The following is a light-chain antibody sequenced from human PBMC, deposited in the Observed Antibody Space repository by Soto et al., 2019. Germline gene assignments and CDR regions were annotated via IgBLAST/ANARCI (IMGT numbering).Light chain of an antibody. Sequence: QSVLTQTPSASGSPGQSVTISCTGTSSDVGDYNHVSWYQQHPGKAPKLMIYEVSKRPSGVPDRFSGSKSGNTASLTVSGLQAEDEADNYCSSYAGSSSNSYVFGTGTKVTVL. J-gene: IGLJ1*01. V-gene: IGLV2-8*01. CDR1: SSDVGDYNH. CDR3: SSYAGSSSNSYV. CDR2: EVS.